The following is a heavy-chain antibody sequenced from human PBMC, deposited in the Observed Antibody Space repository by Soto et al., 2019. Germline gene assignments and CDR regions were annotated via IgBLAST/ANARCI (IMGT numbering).Heavy chain of an antibody. CDR1: GGSFSGYY. V-gene: IGHV4-34*01. CDR3: ARSWYYDFWSGRKNFDY. CDR2: INHSGST. D-gene: IGHD3-3*01. J-gene: IGHJ4*02. Sequence: PSETLSLTCAVYGGSFSGYYWSWIRQPPGKGLEWIGEINHSGSTNYNPSLKSRVTISVDTSKNQFSLKLSSVTAADTAVYYCARSWYYDFWSGRKNFDYWGQGTLVTVSS.